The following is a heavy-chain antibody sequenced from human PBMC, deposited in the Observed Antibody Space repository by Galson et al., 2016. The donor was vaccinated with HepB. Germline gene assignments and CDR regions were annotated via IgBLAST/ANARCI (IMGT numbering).Heavy chain of an antibody. CDR2: INAPSDAI. CDR1: GFNLQDAW. Sequence: SLRLSCAASGFNLQDAWMTWVRQAPEKGLEWVSYINAPSDAIYYADSVKGRFTISRDNAKNSLYLLMNSLRDEDTALYYCARGLDSWGQGTMVTVSS. D-gene: IGHD2-21*01. CDR3: ARGLDS. J-gene: IGHJ3*01. V-gene: IGHV3-48*02.